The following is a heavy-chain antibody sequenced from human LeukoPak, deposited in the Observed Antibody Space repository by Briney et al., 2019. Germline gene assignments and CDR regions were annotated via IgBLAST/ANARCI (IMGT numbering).Heavy chain of an antibody. D-gene: IGHD3-22*01. Sequence: GSLRLSCAASGFTFSSYAMSWVRQAPGNGLEWVSAISGSGDNTYYADSVKGRFTISRDNSKNTLYLQMNSLRAEDTAEYYCAKDYFYDSSGYDPFDYWGQGTLVTVSS. V-gene: IGHV3-23*01. CDR1: GFTFSSYA. CDR2: ISGSGDNT. CDR3: AKDYFYDSSGYDPFDY. J-gene: IGHJ4*02.